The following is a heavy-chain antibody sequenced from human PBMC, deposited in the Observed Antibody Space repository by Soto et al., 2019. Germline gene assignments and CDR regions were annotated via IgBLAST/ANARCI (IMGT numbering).Heavy chain of an antibody. Sequence: SETLSLTCTVSGGSISSSSYHWGWIRQPPGKGLEWIGNIYYSGSTYYNPSLKSRVTISVDTSKNQFSLKLSSVTAADTAVYYCARPDDSSGYYYRDWGQGTLVTVSS. D-gene: IGHD3-22*01. CDR3: ARPDDSSGYYYRD. V-gene: IGHV4-39*01. J-gene: IGHJ4*02. CDR1: GGSISSSSYH. CDR2: IYYSGST.